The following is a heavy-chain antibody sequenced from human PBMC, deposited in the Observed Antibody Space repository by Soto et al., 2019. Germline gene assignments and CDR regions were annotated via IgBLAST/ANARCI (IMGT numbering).Heavy chain of an antibody. CDR1: GTFNDAW. CDR3: TTHSGTYINDY. V-gene: IGHV3-15*07. J-gene: IGHJ4*02. CDR2: IKTKKDGGTT. D-gene: IGHD1-26*01. Sequence: EVQLAESGGGLVKPGESLRLSCSVSGTFNDAWMNWVRQAPGKGLEWVGRIKTKKDGGTTDYAAPVKGRFTISRDDSKNTLYLQMDSLKTEDTAVYYCTTHSGTYINDYWGQGPLVTVSS.